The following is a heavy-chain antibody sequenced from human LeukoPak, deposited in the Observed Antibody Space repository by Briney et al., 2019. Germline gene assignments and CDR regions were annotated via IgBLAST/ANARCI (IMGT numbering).Heavy chain of an antibody. CDR3: ARATGTKVPPGY. J-gene: IGHJ4*02. D-gene: IGHD1-7*01. Sequence: PSETLSLTCAVYGGSFSGYYWSWIRQPPGKGLEWIGEINHSGRNNYNPSLKSRVTLSVDTSKNQFSLKLSSVTAADTAVYYCARATGTKVPPGYWGQGTLVTVSS. CDR1: GGSFSGYY. V-gene: IGHV4-34*01. CDR2: INHSGRN.